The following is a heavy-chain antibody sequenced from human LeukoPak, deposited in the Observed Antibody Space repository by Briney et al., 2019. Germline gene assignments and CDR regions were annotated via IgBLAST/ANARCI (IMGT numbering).Heavy chain of an antibody. CDR1: GFTFSSYA. CDR2: ISYDGDHK. J-gene: IGHJ4*02. Sequence: GRSLRLSCAASGFTFSSYATHWVRQAPGKGLEWVATISYDGDHKYYADSLKGRFTISRDNSKSTLYLQMNSLRAEDTAVYYCARGRNVVATSGYFDYWGQGTLVTVSS. D-gene: IGHD5-12*01. V-gene: IGHV3-30-3*01. CDR3: ARGRNVVATSGYFDY.